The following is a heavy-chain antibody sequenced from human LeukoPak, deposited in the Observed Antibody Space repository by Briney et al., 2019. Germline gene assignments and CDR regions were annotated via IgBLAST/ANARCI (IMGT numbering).Heavy chain of an antibody. V-gene: IGHV1-18*01. Sequence: ASVKVSCKASGYTFTSYGISWVRQAPGQGLEWMGWISAYNGNTNYAQKLQGRVTMATDTSTSTAYMELRSLRSDDTAVYYCARMSYYGPLNWFDPWGQGTLVTVSS. CDR2: ISAYNGNT. CDR3: ARMSYYGPLNWFDP. J-gene: IGHJ5*02. CDR1: GYTFTSYG. D-gene: IGHD3-10*01.